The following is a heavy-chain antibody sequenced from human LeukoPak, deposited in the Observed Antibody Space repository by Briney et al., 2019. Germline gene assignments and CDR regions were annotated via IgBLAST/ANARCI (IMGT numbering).Heavy chain of an antibody. J-gene: IGHJ4*02. CDR2: IYYNGNT. D-gene: IGHD3-22*01. Sequence: SETLSLTCSVSDGSINSYYWNWIRRPPGKGLEWIGYIYYNGNTNYSPSLKSRVTMSVDTSKNLFSLKVSSVTAADTAVYYCARGPGDSSGYYYYWGQGTLVTVSS. CDR3: ARGPGDSSGYYYY. V-gene: IGHV4-59*01. CDR1: DGSINSYY.